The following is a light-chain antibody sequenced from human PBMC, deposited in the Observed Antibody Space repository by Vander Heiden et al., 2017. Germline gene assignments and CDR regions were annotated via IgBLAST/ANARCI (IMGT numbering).Light chain of an antibody. CDR2: GNS. CDR3: QFYDSSLSGWV. V-gene: IGLV1-40*01. Sequence: QSVLTQPPSVSGAPGQRVTISCTGSSANIGAGYEVHWYQQLPGTDPKLLSYGNSNRPSGVPDRFSGSKSGTSASLAITGLQAEDEADYYCQFYDSSLSGWVFGGGTKLTVL. J-gene: IGLJ3*02. CDR1: SANIGAGYE.